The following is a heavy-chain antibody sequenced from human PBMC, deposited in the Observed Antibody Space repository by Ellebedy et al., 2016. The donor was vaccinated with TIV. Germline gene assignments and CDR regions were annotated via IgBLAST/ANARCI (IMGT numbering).Heavy chain of an antibody. V-gene: IGHV4-4*02. D-gene: IGHD3-10*01. CDR1: GGSISSSNW. J-gene: IGHJ4*02. CDR3: ARALKVRGVIMHFDY. CDR2: IYHSGST. Sequence: MPSETLSLTCAVSGGSISSSNWWSWVRQPPGKGLEWIGEIYHSGSTNYNPSLTSRVTISVDTSKNQFSLKLSSVTAADTAVYYCARALKVRGVIMHFDYWGQGTLVTVSS.